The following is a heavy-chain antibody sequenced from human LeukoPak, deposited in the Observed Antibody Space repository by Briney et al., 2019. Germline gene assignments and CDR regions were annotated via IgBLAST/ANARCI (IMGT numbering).Heavy chain of an antibody. J-gene: IGHJ4*01. D-gene: IGHD6-13*01. V-gene: IGHV4-4*07. CDR3: ARDVVAAAGTWDY. CDR1: GGSISSYY. Sequence: PSETLSLTCTVSGGSISSYYWSWIRQPAGKGLEWIGRIDTSGNTNYKPSLKSRVTMSVDTSKNQFSLKLSSVTAADTAVYYCARDVVAAAGTWDYWGHGTLVTVSS. CDR2: IDTSGNT.